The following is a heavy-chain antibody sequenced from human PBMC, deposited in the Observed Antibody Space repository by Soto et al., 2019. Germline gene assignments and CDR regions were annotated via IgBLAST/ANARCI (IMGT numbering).Heavy chain of an antibody. D-gene: IGHD1-26*01. CDR3: AKDPKEGIVGAN. CDR2: ISYDGSNK. Sequence: QVQLVESGGGVVQPGRSLRLSCAASGFTFSSYGMHWVRQAPGKGLEWVAVISYDGSNKYYADSVKGRFTISRDNSKNTLYLQMNSLRAEDTAVYYCAKDPKEGIVGANWGQGTLVTVSS. CDR1: GFTFSSYG. J-gene: IGHJ4*02. V-gene: IGHV3-30*18.